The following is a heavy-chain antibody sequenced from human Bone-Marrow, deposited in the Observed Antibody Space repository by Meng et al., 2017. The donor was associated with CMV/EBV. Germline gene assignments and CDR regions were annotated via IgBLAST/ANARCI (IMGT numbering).Heavy chain of an antibody. CDR3: AREIRCSSTSCWDNWFDP. D-gene: IGHD2-2*01. V-gene: IGHV3-7*01. J-gene: IGHJ5*02. CDR2: IKQDGSEK. Sequence: GGSLRLSCAASGFTVSSNYMSWVRQAPGKGLEWVANIKQDGSEKYYVDSVKGRFTISRDNAKNSLYLQMNSLRAEDTAVYYCAREIRCSSTSCWDNWFDPWGQGTLVTVSS. CDR1: GFTVSSNY.